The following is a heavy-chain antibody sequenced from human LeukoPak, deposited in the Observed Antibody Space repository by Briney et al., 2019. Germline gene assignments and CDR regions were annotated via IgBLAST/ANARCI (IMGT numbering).Heavy chain of an antibody. J-gene: IGHJ5*02. CDR3: ARGGVGHCSGGSCPTSWFDP. CDR2: ISPYNGNT. D-gene: IGHD2-15*01. Sequence: ASVTVSCKASGYTFTNFGISWVRQAPGQGLEWTGWISPYNGNTDYPQKVQGRVTMTTDTSTSTAYMELRSLRSDDTAVYYCARGGVGHCSGGSCPTSWFDPWGQGTLVTVSS. V-gene: IGHV1-18*01. CDR1: GYTFTNFG.